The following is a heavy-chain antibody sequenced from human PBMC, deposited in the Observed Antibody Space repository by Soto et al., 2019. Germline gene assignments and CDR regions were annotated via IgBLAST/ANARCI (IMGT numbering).Heavy chain of an antibody. V-gene: IGHV4-59*11. CDR2: VYYSGSS. J-gene: IGHJ3*02. Sequence: PSETLSLTCTVSCGSIGGRYWGWIRQPPGKGLEWIGYVYYSGSSTSNPSLKSRVTMSADTSKNQLSLKVRSVTAADTAVYYCARDDGPHAFDIWGQGTMVTVSS. CDR1: CGSIGGRY. CDR3: ARDDGPHAFDI.